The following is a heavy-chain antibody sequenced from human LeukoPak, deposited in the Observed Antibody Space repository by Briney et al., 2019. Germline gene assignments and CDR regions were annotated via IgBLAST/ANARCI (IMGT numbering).Heavy chain of an antibody. D-gene: IGHD2-2*01. CDR2: INRDGSGK. CDR1: GFTFSRYW. CDR3: ARYCTSSSCYSLDV. V-gene: IGHV3-7*01. J-gene: IGHJ6*04. Sequence: GGSLRLSCAASGFTFSRYWMTWVRQAPGKGLEWVANINRDGSGKYYVDSVKGRFTISRDNAKNSLYLQMNSLRAEDTAVYYCARYCTSSSCYSLDVWGKGTTVTVSS.